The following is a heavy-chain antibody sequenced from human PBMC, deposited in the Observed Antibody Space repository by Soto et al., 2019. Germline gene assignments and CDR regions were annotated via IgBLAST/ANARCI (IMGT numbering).Heavy chain of an antibody. J-gene: IGHJ4*02. D-gene: IGHD6-19*01. V-gene: IGHV4-59*13. CDR3: ARETRRVKQWLGAFDY. CDR2: IYYSGNT. Sequence: SETLSLTCSVSGDSISSNYWTWIRQPPGKGLEWIGNIYYSGNTNYNPSLKSRVTISVDTSKNQFSLRLTSVTAADTAVYFCARETRRVKQWLGAFDYWGQGILVTVSS. CDR1: GDSISSNY.